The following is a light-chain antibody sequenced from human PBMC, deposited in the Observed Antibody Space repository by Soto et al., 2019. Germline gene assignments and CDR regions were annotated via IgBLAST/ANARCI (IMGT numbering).Light chain of an antibody. CDR3: QQLNTFPVT. V-gene: IGKV1-9*01. CDR2: ASS. CDR1: QGISSY. Sequence: DIQLTQSPSFLSASVGDRVTITCRASQGISSYLAWYQQTPGKAPKLLIYASSILQSGVPSRFSGSASGTEFTITISSLQPEDFATYYCQQLNTFPVTFGQGTRLAI. J-gene: IGKJ5*01.